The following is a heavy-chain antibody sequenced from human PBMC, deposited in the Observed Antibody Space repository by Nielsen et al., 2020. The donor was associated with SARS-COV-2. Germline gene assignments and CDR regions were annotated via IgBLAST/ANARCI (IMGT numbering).Heavy chain of an antibody. V-gene: IGHV3-74*03. CDR1: GFIFSNYR. CDR2: INPDESKT. D-gene: IGHD3-22*01. Sequence: GESLKISCAASGFIFSNYRMHWVRQAPGKGLVWVSHINPDESKTTYADSVKGRFTTSRDNAKNTLYLQMNGLRAEDTAVYYCARLWDDGYYFDTGPYDYWGQGTLVTVSS. J-gene: IGHJ4*02. CDR3: ARLWDDGYYFDTGPYDY.